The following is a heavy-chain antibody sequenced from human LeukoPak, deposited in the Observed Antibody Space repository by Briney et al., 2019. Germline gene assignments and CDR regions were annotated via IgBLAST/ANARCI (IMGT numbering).Heavy chain of an antibody. V-gene: IGHV4-59*01. CDR2: IYYSGST. D-gene: IGHD1-1*01. J-gene: IGHJ4*02. Sequence: PSETLSLSCAASGGSFSRYCMSWVRQPPGKGLEWIGYIYYSGSTNYNPSLKSRVTISVDTSKNQFSLKLSSVTAADTAVYYCAKRAFDNTTERIDYWGQGTLVTVSS. CDR3: AKRAFDNTTERIDY. CDR1: GGSFSRYC.